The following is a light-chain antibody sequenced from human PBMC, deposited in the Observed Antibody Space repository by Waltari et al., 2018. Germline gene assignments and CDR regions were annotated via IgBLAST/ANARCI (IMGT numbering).Light chain of an antibody. J-gene: IGKJ4*01. CDR1: ESVTNNY. Sequence: ILLTQSPGTLSLSPGERVTLSCRASESVTNNYLAWYQQKPGQAPRLLIFNASNRATGIPDRFSGSGSGTDFTLTISRLEPGDFAVYYCHQYAYSPLAFGGGTKVEI. CDR3: HQYAYSPLA. CDR2: NAS. V-gene: IGKV3-20*01.